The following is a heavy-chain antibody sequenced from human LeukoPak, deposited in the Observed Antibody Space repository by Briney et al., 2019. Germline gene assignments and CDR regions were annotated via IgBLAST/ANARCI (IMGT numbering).Heavy chain of an antibody. D-gene: IGHD4-23*01. CDR3: ARGRYGGNGFGY. CDR1: GGSISSGGYY. J-gene: IGHJ4*02. CDR2: IYYSGST. Sequence: SETLSLTCTVSGGSISSGGYYWSWIRQHPGKGLEWIGYIYYSGSTYYNPSLKSRVTISVDTSKNQFSLKLSSVTAADTAVYYCARGRYGGNGFGYWGQGTLVTVSS. V-gene: IGHV4-31*03.